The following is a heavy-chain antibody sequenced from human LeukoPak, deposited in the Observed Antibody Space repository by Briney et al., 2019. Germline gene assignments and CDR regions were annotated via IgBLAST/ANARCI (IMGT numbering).Heavy chain of an antibody. CDR2: ISSSSSAI. J-gene: IGHJ4*02. V-gene: IGHV3-48*02. Sequence: GGSLRLSCAASGFTFSSYSMNRVRQAPGKGPEWVSYISSSSSAIFYADSVKGRFTVSRDNAKDSLYLQMNSLRDEDTAVYYCAREGINSIDYWGQGTLVTVSS. D-gene: IGHD4-23*01. CDR1: GFTFSSYS. CDR3: AREGINSIDY.